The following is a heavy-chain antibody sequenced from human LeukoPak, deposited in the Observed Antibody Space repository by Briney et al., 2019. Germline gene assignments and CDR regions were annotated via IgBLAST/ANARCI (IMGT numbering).Heavy chain of an antibody. CDR2: ISYDGCNK. J-gene: IGHJ4*02. V-gene: IGHV3-30*04. CDR1: GFTFSSYA. Sequence: GWSLRLSCAASGFTFSSYAMHWVRQAPGKGLEWVAVISYDGCNKYYAESVNGRFTISRDNSKNTLYLQMSRLRDEDTAVYYCARDWVVKSSYGLRSNDYWGQGALVTVSS. D-gene: IGHD5-18*01. CDR3: ARDWVVKSSYGLRSNDY.